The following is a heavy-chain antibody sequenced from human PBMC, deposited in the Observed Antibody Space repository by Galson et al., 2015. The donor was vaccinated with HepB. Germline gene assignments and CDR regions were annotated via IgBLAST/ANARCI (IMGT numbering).Heavy chain of an antibody. Sequence: SLRLSCAVSGFSVSTNYMIWVRQAPGRGLEWVSVMYSGGPTYYTDSVKGRFTISRDNSKNTLYLQMNNLRAEDTAVYYCARVTSLTFDIWGQGTMVTVSS. CDR1: GFSVSTNY. CDR2: MYSGGPT. V-gene: IGHV3-66*01. D-gene: IGHD1-1*01. CDR3: ARVTSLTFDI. J-gene: IGHJ3*02.